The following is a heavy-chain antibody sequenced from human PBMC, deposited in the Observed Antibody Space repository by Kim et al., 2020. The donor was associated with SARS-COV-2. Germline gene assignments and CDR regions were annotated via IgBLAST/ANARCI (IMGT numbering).Heavy chain of an antibody. J-gene: IGHJ5*02. D-gene: IGHD3-10*01. V-gene: IGHV4-61*01. CDR1: GVSVTSGSYY. CDR2: IYYSGST. Sequence: SETLSLTCTVSGVSVTSGSYYWSWIRQPPGKGLEWIGYIYYSGSTKYNPSLKSRVTMSLDTSKNQFSLKLSSVTPADTAVYYCARDFGEYGFDPWGQGT. CDR3: ARDFGEYGFDP.